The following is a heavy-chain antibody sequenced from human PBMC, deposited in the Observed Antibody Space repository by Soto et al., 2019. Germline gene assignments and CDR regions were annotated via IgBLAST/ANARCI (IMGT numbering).Heavy chain of an antibody. D-gene: IGHD2-21*02. CDR2: ISSISSTI. CDR1: GFTFSSYS. J-gene: IGHJ4*02. CDR3: AGDLAYCGGDCR. Sequence: PGGSLRLSWAASGFTFSSYSMTWVRKAPGKGLEWVSYISSISSTIYYADSVKGRFTISRDNAKNSLYLQMNSLRDEDTAVYYCAGDLAYCGGDCRWGQGTLVTVSS. V-gene: IGHV3-48*02.